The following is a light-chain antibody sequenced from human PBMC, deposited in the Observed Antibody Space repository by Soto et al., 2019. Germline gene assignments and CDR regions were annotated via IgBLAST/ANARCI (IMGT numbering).Light chain of an antibody. J-gene: IGKJ1*01. CDR3: QQYHNWWT. CDR2: GAS. V-gene: IGKV3-15*01. Sequence: EIVMTQSPGTLSVSPGERATVSCRASQSVVSKLAWFQQKPGQAPKRXIYGASTRAIGTPARFSGSGSGTEFTLTISSLQSEDFAVYYCQQYHNWWTFGQGTKV. CDR1: QSVVSK.